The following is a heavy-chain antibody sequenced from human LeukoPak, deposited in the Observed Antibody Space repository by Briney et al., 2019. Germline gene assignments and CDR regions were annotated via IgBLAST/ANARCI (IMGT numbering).Heavy chain of an antibody. D-gene: IGHD6-13*01. CDR1: GFTVSSNY. Sequence: GGSLRLSCAASGFTVSSNYMSWVRQAPGKGLEWVSVIYSGGSTYYADSVKGRFTISRDNSKNTLYLQMNSLRAEDTAVYYCARDFRSSWYYFDYWGQGTLVTVSS. CDR2: IYSGGST. V-gene: IGHV3-66*01. CDR3: ARDFRSSWYYFDY. J-gene: IGHJ4*02.